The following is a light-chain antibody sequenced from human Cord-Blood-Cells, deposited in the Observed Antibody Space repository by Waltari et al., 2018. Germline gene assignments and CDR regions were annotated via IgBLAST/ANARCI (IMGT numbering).Light chain of an antibody. J-gene: IGKJ3*01. CDR1: QSVSSN. V-gene: IGKV3-15*01. Sequence: EIVMTQSPATLSVSPGERATLSCRASQSVSSNLAWYQQKPGQAPRLLIYGASTRATGIPARFSGSGSGTEFTLTISNLQSEDFAVYYCQQYNNWPPLFGPGTKVDIK. CDR2: GAS. CDR3: QQYNNWPPL.